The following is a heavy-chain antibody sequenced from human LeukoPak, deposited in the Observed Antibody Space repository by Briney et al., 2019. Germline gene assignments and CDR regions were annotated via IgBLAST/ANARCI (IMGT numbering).Heavy chain of an antibody. V-gene: IGHV3-30*02. CDR2: IRYDGSNK. J-gene: IGHJ6*03. D-gene: IGHD2-2*01. CDR1: GFTFSSYG. Sequence: GGSLRLSRAASGFTFSSYGMHWVRQAPGKGLEWVAFIRYDGSNKYYADSVKGRFTISRDNSKNTLYLQMNSLRAEDTAVYYCAKQGSSTSYYYYMDVWGKGTTVTISS. CDR3: AKQGSSTSYYYYMDV.